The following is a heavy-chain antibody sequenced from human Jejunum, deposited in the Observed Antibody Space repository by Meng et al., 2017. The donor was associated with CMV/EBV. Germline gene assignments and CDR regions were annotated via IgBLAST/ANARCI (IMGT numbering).Heavy chain of an antibody. D-gene: IGHD3-22*01. CDR2: INSDGTST. J-gene: IGHJ4*02. Sequence: GFTFSSYWMHWVRQAPGKGLVWVSRINSDGTSTSYADSVKGRFTISRDNAKNTLYLQMNSLRAEDTAIYYCAKDLFYDGSGYYLGNWGQGALVTVSS. CDR3: AKDLFYDGSGYYLGN. CDR1: GFTFSSYW. V-gene: IGHV3-74*01.